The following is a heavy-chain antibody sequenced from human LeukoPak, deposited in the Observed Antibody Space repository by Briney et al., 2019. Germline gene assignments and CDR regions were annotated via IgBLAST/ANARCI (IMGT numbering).Heavy chain of an antibody. J-gene: IGHJ4*02. Sequence: GGSLRLSCAASGFTFSSYAMSWIRQAPGKGLEWVSYISSSGSTIYYADSVKGRFTISRDNAKNSLYLQMNSLRAEDTAVYYCARSVLYSGSYLAFDYWGQGTLVTVSS. CDR1: GFTFSSYA. CDR2: ISSSGSTI. CDR3: ARSVLYSGSYLAFDY. D-gene: IGHD1-26*01. V-gene: IGHV3-11*01.